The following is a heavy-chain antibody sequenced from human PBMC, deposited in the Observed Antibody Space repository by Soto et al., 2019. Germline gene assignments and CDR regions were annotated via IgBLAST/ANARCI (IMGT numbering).Heavy chain of an antibody. V-gene: IGHV3-23*01. Sequence: GGSLRLSCAASGFTFSSYAMSWVRQAPGKGLEWVSAISGSGGSTYYADSVKGRFTISRDNSKNTLYLQMNSLRAEDTAVYYCAKDPTDIIVVVPAAREGNWFDPWGQGTLVTVSS. CDR1: GFTFSSYA. D-gene: IGHD2-2*01. J-gene: IGHJ5*02. CDR3: AKDPTDIIVVVPAAREGNWFDP. CDR2: ISGSGGST.